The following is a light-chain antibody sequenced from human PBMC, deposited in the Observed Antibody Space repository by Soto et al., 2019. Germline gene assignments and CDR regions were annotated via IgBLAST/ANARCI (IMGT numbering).Light chain of an antibody. CDR3: QEADGFPWR. CDR2: DVS. J-gene: IGKJ1*01. V-gene: IGKV1-33*01. CDR1: QGINNY. Sequence: DIQMTQSPSSLSASVGDRVTITCQTSQGINNYLNWYQQKPGQAPKLLIYDVSHLETGVPFRFRGSGSGQFFTLTITSLQPEDFATYFCQEADGFPWRFGHGTKVDIK.